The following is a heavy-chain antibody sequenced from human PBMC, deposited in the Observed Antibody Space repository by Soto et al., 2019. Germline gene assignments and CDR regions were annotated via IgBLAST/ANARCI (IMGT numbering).Heavy chain of an antibody. D-gene: IGHD3-10*01. J-gene: IGHJ4*02. CDR2: IYYSGST. V-gene: IGHV4-31*03. CDR1: GGSISSGGYY. CDR3: ARVYGSGTYYADY. Sequence: QVQLQESGPGLVKPSQTLSLTCTVSGGSISSGGYYWSWIRQHPGKGLEWIGYIYYSGSTYYNPSLKSRVTISVDTSKNQFSLKMSAVTAADTAVYYCARVYGSGTYYADYWGQGTLVTVSS.